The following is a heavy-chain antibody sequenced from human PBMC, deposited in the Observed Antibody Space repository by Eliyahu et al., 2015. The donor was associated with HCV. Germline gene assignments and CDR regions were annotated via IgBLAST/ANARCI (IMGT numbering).Heavy chain of an antibody. CDR2: ISSSSSYI. CDR1: GFTXSSYS. Sequence: EVQLVESGGGLVKPGGSLRLSCAASGFTXSSYSMNWVRQAPGKGLEWVSSISSSSSYIYYADSVKGRFTISRDNAKNSLYLQMNSLRAEDTAVYYCARDPLAVVAATLDYWGQGTLVTVSS. D-gene: IGHD2-15*01. V-gene: IGHV3-21*01. J-gene: IGHJ4*02. CDR3: ARDPLAVVAATLDY.